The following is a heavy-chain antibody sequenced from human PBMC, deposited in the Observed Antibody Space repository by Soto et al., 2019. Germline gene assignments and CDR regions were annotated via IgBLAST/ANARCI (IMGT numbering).Heavy chain of an antibody. CDR2: IRSKANSYAT. J-gene: IGHJ6*02. V-gene: IGHV3-73*01. Sequence: GGSLRLSCAASGFTFSGSAMHWVRQASGKGLEWVGRIRSKANSYATAYAASVKGRFTISRDDSKNTAYLQMNSLKTEDTAVYYCTRRLDYYYYGMDVWGQGTTVTVSS. CDR3: TRRLDYYYYGMDV. CDR1: GFTFSGSA.